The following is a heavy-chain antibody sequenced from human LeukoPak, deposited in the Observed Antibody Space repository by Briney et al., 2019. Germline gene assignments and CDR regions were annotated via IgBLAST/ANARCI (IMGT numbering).Heavy chain of an antibody. CDR1: GFTIRSFA. J-gene: IGHJ2*01. CDR2: VGLDENDR. Sequence: GGSLRLSCAVSGFTIRSFAMHWVRQAPGRGLDWVAFVGLDENDRQYADSVKGRITISRDNSRNTLSLYMNSLRADDTAVYFCAKAPPGGRSIDLCGRGTLVIVSS. CDR3: AKAPPGGRSIDL. V-gene: IGHV3-30*02. D-gene: IGHD3-16*01.